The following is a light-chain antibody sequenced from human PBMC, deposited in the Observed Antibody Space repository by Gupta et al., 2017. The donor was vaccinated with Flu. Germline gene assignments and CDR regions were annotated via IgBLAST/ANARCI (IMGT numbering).Light chain of an antibody. CDR3: QQDNNRPLT. Sequence: EIAMTQSPAALSVSPGERASLSCRASQSISSNLAWYQQKPGQAPRLLIYGASTRATGIPARFSGSGSGTEFTLTISSLQSEDFAVYYCQQDNNRPLTFGGGTKVEIK. CDR1: QSISSN. CDR2: GAS. J-gene: IGKJ4*01. V-gene: IGKV3-15*01.